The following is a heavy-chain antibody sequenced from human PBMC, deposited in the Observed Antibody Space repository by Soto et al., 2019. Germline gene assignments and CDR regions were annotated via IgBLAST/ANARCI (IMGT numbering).Heavy chain of an antibody. V-gene: IGHV3-73*01. D-gene: IGHD4-17*01. CDR3: TRPIASTVSKDY. J-gene: IGHJ4*02. CDR2: IRSKANSYAT. Sequence: GGSLRLSCAASGFTFSGSAMHWVRQASGKGLEWVGRIRSKANSYATAYAASVKGRFTISRDDSKHTAYLQMNSLKTEDTAVYYCTRPIASTVSKDYWGQGTVRPVSS. CDR1: GFTFSGSA.